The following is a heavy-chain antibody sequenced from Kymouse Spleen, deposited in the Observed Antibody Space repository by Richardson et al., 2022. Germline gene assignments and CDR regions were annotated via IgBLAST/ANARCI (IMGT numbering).Heavy chain of an antibody. D-gene: IGHD3-10*01. Sequence: EVQLVESGGGLVKPGGSLRLSCAASGFTFSNAWMSWVRQAPGKGLEWVGRIKSKTDGGTTDYAAPVKGRFTISRDDSKNTLYLQMNSLKTEDTAVYYCTGLWFGELLYTFYYYYYGMDVWGQGTTVTVSS. CDR3: TGLWFGELLYTFYYYYYGMDV. V-gene: IGHV3-15*01. J-gene: IGHJ6*02. CDR1: GFTFSNAW. CDR2: IKSKTDGGTT.